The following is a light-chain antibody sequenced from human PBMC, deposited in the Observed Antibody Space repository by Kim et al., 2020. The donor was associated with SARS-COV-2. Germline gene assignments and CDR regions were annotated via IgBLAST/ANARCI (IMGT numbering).Light chain of an antibody. Sequence: PGKTARLTCGGNNIGSKSVHWYQQKPGQAPVLVIYYDSDRPSGIPERFSGSNSGNTATLTISRVEAGDEADYYCQVWDSSSDHVVFGGGTQLTVL. J-gene: IGLJ2*01. V-gene: IGLV3-21*04. CDR3: QVWDSSSDHVV. CDR2: YDS. CDR1: NIGSKS.